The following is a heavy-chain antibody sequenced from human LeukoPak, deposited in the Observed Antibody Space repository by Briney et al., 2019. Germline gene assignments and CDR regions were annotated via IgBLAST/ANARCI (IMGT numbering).Heavy chain of an antibody. D-gene: IGHD3-10*01. CDR3: AKGSRSLRFGEAGDY. J-gene: IGHJ4*02. V-gene: IGHV3-23*01. Sequence: GGSLRLSCAASGFTFSSYGMSWVRQAPGKGLEWVSSISGSGGTTYYADSVKGRFTLSRDNSKNTLYLQMNSLRAEDTAVYYCAKGSRSLRFGEAGDYWGQGTPVTVSS. CDR1: GFTFSSYG. CDR2: ISGSGGTT.